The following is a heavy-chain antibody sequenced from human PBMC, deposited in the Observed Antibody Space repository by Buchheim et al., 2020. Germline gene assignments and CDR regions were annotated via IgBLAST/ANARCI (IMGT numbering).Heavy chain of an antibody. CDR1: GFTFSSYA. CDR2: ISYDGSNK. CDR3: ARDLYYDFWSAHVYYYYGMDV. D-gene: IGHD3-3*01. V-gene: IGHV3-30-3*01. J-gene: IGHJ6*02. Sequence: QVQLVESGGGVVQPGRSLRLSCAASGFTFSSYAMHWVRQAPGKGLEWVAVISYDGSNKYYADSVKGRFTISRDNSKNTLYLQMNSLRAEDTAVYYCARDLYYDFWSAHVYYYYGMDVWGQGTT.